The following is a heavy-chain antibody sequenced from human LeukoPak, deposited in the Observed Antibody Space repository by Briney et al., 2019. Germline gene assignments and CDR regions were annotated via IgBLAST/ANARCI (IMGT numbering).Heavy chain of an antibody. CDR2: ISSSGSTI. V-gene: IGHV3-11*04. Sequence: PGGSLRLSCAASGFTLSDYYMSWIRQAPGKGLEWVSYISSSGSTIYYADSVKGRFTISRDNAKNSLYLQMNSLRAEDTAVYYCARGSRGPYYYYYMDVWGKGTTVTVSS. CDR3: ARGSRGPYYYYYMDV. J-gene: IGHJ6*03. CDR1: GFTLSDYY. D-gene: IGHD2-15*01.